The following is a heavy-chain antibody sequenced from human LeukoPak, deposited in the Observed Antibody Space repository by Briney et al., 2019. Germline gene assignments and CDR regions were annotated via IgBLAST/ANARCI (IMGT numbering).Heavy chain of an antibody. CDR2: IYPGDSDT. CDR3: ARPPGGYSSGWPTGYFDY. Sequence: GESLKISCKGSGYSFTSYWIGWVRQTPGKGLEWMGIIYPGDSDTRYSPSFQGQVTISADKSISTAYLQWSSLKASDTAMYYCARPPGGYSSGWPTGYFDYWGQGTLVTVSS. V-gene: IGHV5-51*01. J-gene: IGHJ4*02. CDR1: GYSFTSYW. D-gene: IGHD6-19*01.